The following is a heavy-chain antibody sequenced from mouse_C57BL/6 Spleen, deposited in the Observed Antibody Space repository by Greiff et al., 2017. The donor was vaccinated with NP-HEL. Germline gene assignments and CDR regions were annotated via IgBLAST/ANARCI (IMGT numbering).Heavy chain of an antibody. Sequence: EVQLQQSGPELVKPGASVKISCKASGYSFTGYYMNWVKQSPEKSLEWIGEINPSTGGTTYNQKFKAKATLTVDKSSSTAYMQLKSLTSEDSAVYYCARFYYYGSSYGNAMDYWGQGTSVTVSS. CDR2: INPSTGGT. CDR3: ARFYYYGSSYGNAMDY. CDR1: GYSFTGYY. D-gene: IGHD1-1*01. J-gene: IGHJ4*01. V-gene: IGHV1-42*01.